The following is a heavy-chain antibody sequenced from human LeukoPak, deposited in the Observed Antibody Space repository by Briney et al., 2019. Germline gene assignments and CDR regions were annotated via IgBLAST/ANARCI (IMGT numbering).Heavy chain of an antibody. CDR3: ARERERFLNL. CDR1: GFTFSSYR. CDR2: ISYDGSDK. J-gene: IGHJ5*02. D-gene: IGHD3-3*01. V-gene: IGHV3-30*19. Sequence: GGSLRLSCTASGFTFSSYRMNWVRQAPGKGLEWVAVISYDGSDKYYADSVKGRFTISRDNSMNTLYLEMNSLRAEDTAVYYCARERERFLNLWGQGTLVTVSS.